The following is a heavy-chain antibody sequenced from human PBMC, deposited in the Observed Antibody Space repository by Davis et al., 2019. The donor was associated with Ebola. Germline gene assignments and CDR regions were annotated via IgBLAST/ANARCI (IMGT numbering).Heavy chain of an antibody. CDR2: ISAYNGKT. Sequence: ASVKVSCKTPRGTFSDYGINWVRQAPGQGLEWMGWISAYNGKTNYAQNLQGRVTMTRDTSTYTLYMELSSLRSEDTAVYYCARAIYYYDSSGYSDYWGQGTLVTVSS. D-gene: IGHD3-22*01. J-gene: IGHJ4*02. CDR1: RGTFSDYG. CDR3: ARAIYYYDSSGYSDY. V-gene: IGHV1-18*01.